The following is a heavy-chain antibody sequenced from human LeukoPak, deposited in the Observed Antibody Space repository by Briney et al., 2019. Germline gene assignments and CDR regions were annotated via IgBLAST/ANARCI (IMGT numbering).Heavy chain of an antibody. V-gene: IGHV3-21*04. J-gene: IGHJ4*02. CDR1: GFTFSTYE. Sequence: GGSLRLSCTASGFTFSTYEMNWVRQAPGKGLEWVSSIGTGGYSYSAVSVKGRFTISRDNAKGTLYLQMDSLTVEDTALYYCARGTIGGNPASAYWGQGTLVTVSS. CDR3: ARGTIGGNPASAY. CDR2: IGTGGYS. D-gene: IGHD4-23*01.